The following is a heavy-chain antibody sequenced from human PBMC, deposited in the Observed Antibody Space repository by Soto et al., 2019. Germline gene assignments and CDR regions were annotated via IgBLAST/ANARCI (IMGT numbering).Heavy chain of an antibody. Sequence: PGGSLRLSCAASGFTFSSYGIHWGRQAPGKGLEWVAVISYDGSNKYYADSVKGRFTISRDNSKNTLYLQMNSPRAEDTAVYYCAKRSYSSSPRQLHYYYYGMDVCGQGTTVTVSS. D-gene: IGHD6-6*01. CDR1: GFTFSSYG. V-gene: IGHV3-30*18. J-gene: IGHJ6*02. CDR2: ISYDGSNK. CDR3: AKRSYSSSPRQLHYYYYGMDV.